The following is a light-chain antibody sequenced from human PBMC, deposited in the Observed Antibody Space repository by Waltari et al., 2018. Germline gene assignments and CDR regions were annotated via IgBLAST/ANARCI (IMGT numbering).Light chain of an antibody. CDR2: GAS. CDR1: DNINNY. Sequence: DIQMTQSPSSLSASVGDRVTITCRATDNINNYLNWYQQKEGKAPKLLISGASTLQSEVPSRFSGSGSGTHFTLTISGLKPEDFATYFCQQSYSTWYTFGPGTRLDIK. J-gene: IGKJ2*01. CDR3: QQSYSTWYT. V-gene: IGKV1-39*01.